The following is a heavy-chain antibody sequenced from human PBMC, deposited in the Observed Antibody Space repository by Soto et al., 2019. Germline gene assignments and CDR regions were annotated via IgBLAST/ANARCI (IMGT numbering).Heavy chain of an antibody. Sequence: QVQLVQSGAEVKKPGSSVKVSCKASGGTFSSYTISWVRQAPGQGLEWMGRIIPILGIANYAQKFQGRVTITADKSTSTAYMELSSLRSEDTAVYYCARDPAYYYESSGYSPDFGYWGQGTLVTVSS. V-gene: IGHV1-69*08. CDR2: IIPILGIA. CDR3: ARDPAYYYESSGYSPDFGY. D-gene: IGHD3-22*01. J-gene: IGHJ4*02. CDR1: GGTFSSYT.